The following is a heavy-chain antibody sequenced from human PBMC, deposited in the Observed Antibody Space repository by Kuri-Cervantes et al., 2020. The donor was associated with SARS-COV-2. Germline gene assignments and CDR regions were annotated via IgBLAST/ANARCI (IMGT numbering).Heavy chain of an antibody. Sequence: ASAKVSCKASGYTFTSYDINWVRQATGQGLEWMGWMNPNSGNTGYAQKFQGRVTITRNTSISTAYMELSSLRSEDTAVYYCARGWQQQLVGDAFDIWGQGTMVTVSS. V-gene: IGHV1-8*03. CDR1: GYTFTSYD. D-gene: IGHD6-13*01. J-gene: IGHJ3*02. CDR3: ARGWQQQLVGDAFDI. CDR2: MNPNSGNT.